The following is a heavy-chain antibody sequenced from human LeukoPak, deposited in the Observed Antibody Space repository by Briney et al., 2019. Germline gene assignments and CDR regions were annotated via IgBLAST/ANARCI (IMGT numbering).Heavy chain of an antibody. CDR2: INHSGST. J-gene: IGHJ5*02. Sequence: PSETLSLTCAVYGGSFSGYYWSWIRQPPGKGLEWIGGINHSGSTNYNPSLKSRVTISVDTSKNQFSLKLSSVTAADTAVYYCARGDKVAAAATGWFDPWGQGTLVTVSS. D-gene: IGHD6-13*01. CDR1: GGSFSGYY. V-gene: IGHV4-34*01. CDR3: ARGDKVAAAATGWFDP.